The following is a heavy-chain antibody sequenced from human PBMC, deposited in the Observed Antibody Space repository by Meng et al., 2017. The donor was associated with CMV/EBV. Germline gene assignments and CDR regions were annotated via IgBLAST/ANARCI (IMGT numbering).Heavy chain of an antibody. J-gene: IGHJ1*01. CDR1: GFTFSSYW. V-gene: IGHV3-7*01. Sequence: GALKIPCAASGFTFSSYWMSWVRQAPGKGLEWVANIKQDGSEKYYVDSVKGRFTISRDNAKNSLYLQMNSLRAEDTAVYYCARSSGPRYFQHWGQGTRVTVSS. CDR2: IKQDGSEK. CDR3: ARSSGPRYFQH.